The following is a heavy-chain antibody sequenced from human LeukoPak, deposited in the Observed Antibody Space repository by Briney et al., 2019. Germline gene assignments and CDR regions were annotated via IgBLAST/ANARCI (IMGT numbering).Heavy chain of an antibody. Sequence: GGSLRLSCAASGLTFNRYAMHWVRKAPGKGLEWVAVISYDGSNKYYAGSVKGRFTISRDNSKNTLYLQMNSLRVEDTAVYFCARGGTEIYYYHYGMDVWGQGTTVTVSS. CDR2: ISYDGSNK. J-gene: IGHJ6*02. D-gene: IGHD5-12*01. CDR1: GLTFNRYA. V-gene: IGHV3-30*04. CDR3: ARGGTEIYYYHYGMDV.